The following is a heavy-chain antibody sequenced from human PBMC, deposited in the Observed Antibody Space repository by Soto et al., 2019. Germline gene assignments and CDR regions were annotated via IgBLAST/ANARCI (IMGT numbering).Heavy chain of an antibody. J-gene: IGHJ5*02. D-gene: IGHD2-21*01. V-gene: IGHV3-23*01. CDR3: ARVTEEHDRASSWFDP. CDR2: ISHSGRGT. CDR1: GFTFSNYD. Sequence: EVQLLESGGDLVQPGGSLRLSCSASGFTFSNYDMSWVRQAPGKGLAWVSAISHSGRGTYYADSVEGRFTISRDNSKNTVYPQMNSLRVEDPALYYCARVTEEHDRASSWFDPWGQGTLVTVSS.